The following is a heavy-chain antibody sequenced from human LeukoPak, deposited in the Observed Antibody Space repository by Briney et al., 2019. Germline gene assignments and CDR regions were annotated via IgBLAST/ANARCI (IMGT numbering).Heavy chain of an antibody. D-gene: IGHD4-17*01. V-gene: IGHV1-69*04. J-gene: IGHJ6*02. Sequence: GASVKVSCKASGGTYSSYSISWVRQAPGQGLEWMGRIIPILGIANYAQKFQGRDTMTADKSTSTAYMELSSLRSEDTAVYYCARDRTTDAMDVWGQGTTVTVSS. CDR2: IIPILGIA. CDR1: GGTYSSYS. CDR3: ARDRTTDAMDV.